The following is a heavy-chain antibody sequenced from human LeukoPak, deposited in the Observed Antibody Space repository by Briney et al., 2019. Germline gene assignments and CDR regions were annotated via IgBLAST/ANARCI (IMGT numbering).Heavy chain of an antibody. CDR3: AKSLAVPYDSSGSGLDY. CDR2: ISYDGSNK. V-gene: IGHV3-30*18. Sequence: PGGSLRLSCAASGFTFSSYGMHWVRQAPGKGLEWVAVISYDGSNKYYADSVKGRFTISRDNSKNTLYLQMNSLRAEDTAVYYCAKSLAVPYDSSGSGLDYWGQGTLVTVSS. D-gene: IGHD3-22*01. CDR1: GFTFSSYG. J-gene: IGHJ4*02.